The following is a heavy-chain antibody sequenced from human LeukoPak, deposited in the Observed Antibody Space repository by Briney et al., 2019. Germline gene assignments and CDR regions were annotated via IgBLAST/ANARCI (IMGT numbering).Heavy chain of an antibody. J-gene: IGHJ4*02. Sequence: SVKVSCKASGGTFSSYAISWVRQAPGQGLEWMGGIIPIFGTANYAQKFQGRVTITTDESTSTAYMELSSLRSEDTAVYYCAREGGYSYGPAFDYWGQGALVTVSS. CDR3: AREGGYSYGPAFDY. CDR2: IIPIFGTA. D-gene: IGHD5-18*01. CDR1: GGTFSSYA. V-gene: IGHV1-69*05.